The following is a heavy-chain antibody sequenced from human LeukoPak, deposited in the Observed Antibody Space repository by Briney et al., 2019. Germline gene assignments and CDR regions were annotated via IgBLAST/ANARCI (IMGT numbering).Heavy chain of an antibody. J-gene: IGHJ5*02. CDR2: ISYAGTT. Sequence: PSETLSLTCTVSGASMNTTNFYWGWMRQPPGKGLESIGSISYAGTTYSNPSLNSRVTISVDTSKNQFSQKLTSVTAADTAVYYCARQGTMTRGGYWLDPWGQGTLVIVSS. V-gene: IGHV4-39*01. CDR1: GASMNTTNFY. D-gene: IGHD3-10*01. CDR3: ARQGTMTRGGYWLDP.